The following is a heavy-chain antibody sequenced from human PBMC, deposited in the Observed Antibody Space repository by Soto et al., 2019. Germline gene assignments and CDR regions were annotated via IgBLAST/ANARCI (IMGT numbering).Heavy chain of an antibody. CDR2: ISYDGSNK. Sequence: QVQLVESGGGLVEPGGSLRLSCAASGFIFSDSGMHWVRQAPGKGLEWVTFISYDGSNKYYIDSVKGRFTISRDNSKNTVYLEMNSLRGEDTAVYYCAKRQAVADAESWGQGTLVTVSS. V-gene: IGHV3-30*18. CDR1: GFIFSDSG. CDR3: AKRQAVADAES. J-gene: IGHJ5*02. D-gene: IGHD6-19*01.